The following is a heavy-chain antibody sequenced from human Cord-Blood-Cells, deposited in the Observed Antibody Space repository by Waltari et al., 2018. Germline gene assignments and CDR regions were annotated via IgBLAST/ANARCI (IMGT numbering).Heavy chain of an antibody. V-gene: IGHV4-39*07. CDR2: IYYSGST. CDR3: AHHSPRSSSSFDY. D-gene: IGHD6-13*01. J-gene: IGHJ4*02. Sequence: QLQLQESGPGLVKPSETLSLTCTVSGGSISSSSYYWGWIRQPPGKGLELIGSIYYSGSTYYNPSLKSRVTISVDTSKNQFSLKLSSVTAADTAVYYCAHHSPRSSSSFDYWGQGTLVTVSS. CDR1: GGSISSSSYY.